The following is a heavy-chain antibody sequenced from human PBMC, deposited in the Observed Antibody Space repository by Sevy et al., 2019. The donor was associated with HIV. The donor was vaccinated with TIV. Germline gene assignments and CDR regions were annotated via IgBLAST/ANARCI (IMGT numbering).Heavy chain of an antibody. CDR2: IYYSGST. CDR1: GGSISSSSYY. J-gene: IGHJ5*02. D-gene: IGHD3-16*01. CDR3: ARQSYVTLTQRFDP. Sequence: SETLSLTCTVSGGSISSSSYYWGWIRQPPGKGLEWIGSIYYSGSTYYNPSLKSRVTISVDTSKNQFSLKLSSVTAADTAVYYCARQSYVTLTQRFDPWGQGTLVTVSS. V-gene: IGHV4-39*01.